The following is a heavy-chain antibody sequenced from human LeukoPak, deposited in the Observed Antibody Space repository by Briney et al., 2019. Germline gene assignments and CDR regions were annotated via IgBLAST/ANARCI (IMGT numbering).Heavy chain of an antibody. Sequence: SETLSLTCAVYGGSFSGYYWSWIRQPPGKGLEWIGEINHSGSTNYNPSLKSRVTISVDTSKNQFSLKLSSVTAADTAVYYCASRDIYCSSTSCYSSGTDVWGQGTTVTVSS. CDR3: ASRDIYCSSTSCYSSGTDV. CDR1: GGSFSGYY. V-gene: IGHV4-34*01. J-gene: IGHJ6*02. CDR2: INHSGST. D-gene: IGHD2-2*01.